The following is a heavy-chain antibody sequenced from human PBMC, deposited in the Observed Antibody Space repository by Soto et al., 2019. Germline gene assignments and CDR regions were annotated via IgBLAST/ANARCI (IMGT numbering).Heavy chain of an antibody. CDR2: IYYSGST. CDR1: GGSISSSSYY. CDR3: ARSIQLWQYNWFDP. D-gene: IGHD5-18*01. V-gene: IGHV4-39*01. Sequence: SETLSLTCTVSGGSISSSSYYWGWIRQPPGKGLEWIGSIYYSGSTHYNPSLKSRVTISVDTSKNQFSLKLSSVTAADTAVYYCARSIQLWQYNWFDPWGQGTLVTVSS. J-gene: IGHJ5*02.